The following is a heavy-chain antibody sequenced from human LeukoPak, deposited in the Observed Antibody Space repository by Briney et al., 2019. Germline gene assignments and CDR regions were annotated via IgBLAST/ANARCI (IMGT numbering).Heavy chain of an antibody. Sequence: GGSLRLSCAASGFTFSDHYMDWVRQAPGKGLEWVGRTRNKANSYSTEYAASVKGRFTMSRDDSKNSLYLQMNSLKTEDTAVYYWAKSSAGPYSWDSWGQGTLVTVSS. CDR3: AKSSAGPYSWDS. J-gene: IGHJ4*02. CDR2: TRNKANSYST. CDR1: GFTFSDHY. V-gene: IGHV3-72*01. D-gene: IGHD6-25*01.